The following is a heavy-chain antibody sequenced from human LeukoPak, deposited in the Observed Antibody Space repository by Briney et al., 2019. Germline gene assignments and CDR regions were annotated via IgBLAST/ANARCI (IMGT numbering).Heavy chain of an antibody. Sequence: KTSETLSLTCTVSGGSISSYYWSWIRQPPGKGLEWIGYIYYSGSTNYNPSLKSRVTISVDTSKNQFSLKLSSVTAADTAVYYWARDPGGYFDYWGQGTLVTVSS. CDR3: ARDPGGYFDY. J-gene: IGHJ4*02. CDR1: GGSISSYY. CDR2: IYYSGST. V-gene: IGHV4-59*01.